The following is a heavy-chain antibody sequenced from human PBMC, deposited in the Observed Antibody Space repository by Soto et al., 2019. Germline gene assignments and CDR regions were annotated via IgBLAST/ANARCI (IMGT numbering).Heavy chain of an antibody. CDR3: ARGVAGPLHWFDP. CDR2: INAGNGNT. D-gene: IGHD6-19*01. J-gene: IGHJ5*02. Sequence: ASVKVSCKASGYTFTSYAMHWVRQAPGQRLEWMGWINAGNGNTKYSQKFQGRVTNTRDTSASTAYMELSSLRSEDTAVYYCARGVAGPLHWFDPWGQGTLVTVSS. V-gene: IGHV1-3*01. CDR1: GYTFTSYA.